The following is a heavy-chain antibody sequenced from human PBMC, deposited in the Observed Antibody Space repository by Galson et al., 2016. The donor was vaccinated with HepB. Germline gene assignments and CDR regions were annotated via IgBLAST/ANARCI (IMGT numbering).Heavy chain of an antibody. Sequence: SLRLSCAASGSTFSSYYMHWVRQAPGKGLVWVSRINRDESSTSYADYVKGRFTISRDNAKNTLYLQMNSLRAEDTAVYYCARDPSYYSGMDVWGQGTLVTVSS. V-gene: IGHV3-74*01. CDR2: INRDESST. J-gene: IGHJ6*02. CDR1: GSTFSSYY. CDR3: ARDPSYYSGMDV.